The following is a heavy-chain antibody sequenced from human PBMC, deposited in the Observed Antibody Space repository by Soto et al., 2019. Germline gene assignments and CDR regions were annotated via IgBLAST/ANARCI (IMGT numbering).Heavy chain of an antibody. D-gene: IGHD7-27*01. Sequence: ASETLSLTCDVYGGSFSGYYWSWIRQPPGKGLEWIGEIYDSGSTSYNPSLKSRVTISVDTSKNQFSLKLSSVTAADTAVYYCARRNTNRGYYYGMDVWGQGTTVTVSS. V-gene: IGHV4-34*01. CDR1: GGSFSGYY. CDR2: IYDSGST. J-gene: IGHJ6*02. CDR3: ARRNTNRGYYYGMDV.